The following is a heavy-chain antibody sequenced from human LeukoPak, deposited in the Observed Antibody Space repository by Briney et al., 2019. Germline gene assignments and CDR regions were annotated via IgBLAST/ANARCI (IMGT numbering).Heavy chain of an antibody. D-gene: IGHD2-15*01. CDR1: GFSFSDYW. J-gene: IGHJ3*02. CDR3: ATGYCSGGSCYTDAFDI. V-gene: IGHV3-7*01. CDR2: IKPDGSQI. Sequence: PGGSLRLSCAASGFSFSDYWMSWVRQAPGKGLEWVANIKPDGSQIYYVASVKGRFTISRDNAKGSLYLQMNSLRAEDTAVYYCATGYCSGGSCYTDAFDIWGQGTMVTVSS.